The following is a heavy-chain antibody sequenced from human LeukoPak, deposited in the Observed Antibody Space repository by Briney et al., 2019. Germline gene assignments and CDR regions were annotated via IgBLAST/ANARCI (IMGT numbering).Heavy chain of an antibody. CDR1: GFTFSNAW. V-gene: IGHV3-15*01. Sequence: PGGSLRLSCAASGFTFSNAWMSWVRQAPGKGLEWVGRIKSKTDGGTTDYAAPVKGRFTISRDDSKNTLYLQMSSLTAKDTAVYYCAKGRSIGTYYTFDSWGQGTLVTVSS. D-gene: IGHD1-26*01. CDR3: AKGRSIGTYYTFDS. CDR2: IKSKTDGGTT. J-gene: IGHJ4*02.